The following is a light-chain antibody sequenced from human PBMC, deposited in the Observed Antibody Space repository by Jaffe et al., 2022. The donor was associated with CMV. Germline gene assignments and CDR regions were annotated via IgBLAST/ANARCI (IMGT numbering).Light chain of an antibody. CDR1: QDISSY. J-gene: IGKJ5*01. CDR3: QQANSVPFT. Sequence: DIQMTQSPSFVSASVGDRVTITCRASQDISSYLAWYQQTPGKAPKLLIYATSNLQRGVPSRFSGSGSGTDFTLTINNVQPEDFATYFCQQANSVPFTFGQGTRLEIK. V-gene: IGKV1D-12*01. CDR2: ATS.